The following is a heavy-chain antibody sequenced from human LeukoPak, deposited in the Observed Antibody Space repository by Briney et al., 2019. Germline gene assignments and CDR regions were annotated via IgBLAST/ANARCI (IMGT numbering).Heavy chain of an antibody. CDR1: GFTVSSNY. CDR3: ARWDVATSLDY. CDR2: LYSGGNT. V-gene: IGHV3-66*01. J-gene: IGHJ4*02. D-gene: IGHD1-26*01. Sequence: GGSLRLSCAASGFTVSSNYMNWVRQAPGKGLEWVSVLYSGGNTYYADSVKGRFTISRDNSKNTLYLQMNSLRAEDTAVYYCARWDVATSLDYWGQGTLVTVSS.